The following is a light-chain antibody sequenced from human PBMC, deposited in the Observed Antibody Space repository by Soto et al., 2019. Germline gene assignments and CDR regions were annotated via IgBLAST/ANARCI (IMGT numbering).Light chain of an antibody. Sequence: DIQMTQSPSSLSASVGDRDTITCRASQSISSYLNWYQQKPGKAPKLLLYAASRLQSGVPSRFSGSGSGTDFTLTISSLQPEDFATYYCQQSYSTHYTFGQGTKLEIK. CDR2: AAS. J-gene: IGKJ2*01. CDR3: QQSYSTHYT. CDR1: QSISSY. V-gene: IGKV1-39*01.